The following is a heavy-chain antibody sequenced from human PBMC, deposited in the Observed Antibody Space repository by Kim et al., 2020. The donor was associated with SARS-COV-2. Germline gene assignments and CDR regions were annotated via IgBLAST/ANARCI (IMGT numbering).Heavy chain of an antibody. CDR1: GFTFSSYG. CDR2: ISYDGSNK. J-gene: IGHJ3*02. Sequence: GGSLRLSCAASGFTFSSYGMHWVRHAPGKGLEWVAVISYDGSNKYYADSVKGRFTISRDNSKNTLYLQMNSLRAEDTAVYYCAKESNDFWSGYYTEEVFLDIWGQGTMVTVSS. CDR3: AKESNDFWSGYYTEEVFLDI. V-gene: IGHV3-30*18. D-gene: IGHD3-3*01.